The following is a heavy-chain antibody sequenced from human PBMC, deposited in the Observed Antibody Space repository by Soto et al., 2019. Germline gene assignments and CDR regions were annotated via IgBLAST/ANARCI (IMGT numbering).Heavy chain of an antibody. D-gene: IGHD6-19*01. J-gene: IGHJ5*01. CDR3: AIALGVGIGVPENWFAS. CDR2: IEQDGNEK. CDR1: GFPFSNYW. V-gene: IGHV3-7*05. Sequence: PRGSLRLSCEPSGFPFSNYWMSWVRQAPGKGLEWVANIEQDGNEKYNVDSVRGRFTISRDNAKNSLYLQMNSLRAEDTAVYYCAIALGVGIGVPENWFASWGQGTLDLVSS.